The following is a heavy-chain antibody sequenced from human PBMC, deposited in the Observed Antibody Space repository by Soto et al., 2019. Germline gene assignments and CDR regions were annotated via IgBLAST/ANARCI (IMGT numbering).Heavy chain of an antibody. CDR2: IGAYHGNT. CDR3: ARDQYCTNGVCLNWFYYYYGMED. CDR1: GYTFTSYG. J-gene: IGHJ6*02. V-gene: IGHV1-18*04. D-gene: IGHD2-8*01. Sequence: GASVKVSCKASGYTFTSYGISWVRQAPGQGLERMGCIGAYHGNTNYAQKLQGRVTMTTDTSTSTAYMELRSLRSDDTAVYYCARDQYCTNGVCLNWFYYYYGMEDWGQGTTVTVSS.